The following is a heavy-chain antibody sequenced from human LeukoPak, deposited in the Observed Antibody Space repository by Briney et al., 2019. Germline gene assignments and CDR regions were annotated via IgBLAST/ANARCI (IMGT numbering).Heavy chain of an antibody. CDR2: ISGSGGST. Sequence: GSLRLSCAASGFIFSSYGMSWVRQAPGKRLEWVSAISGSGGSTYYADSVKGRFTISRDNSKNTLYLQMNSLRAENTAVYYCAKMYYYDSSGNNWFDPWGQGTLVTVSS. J-gene: IGHJ5*02. V-gene: IGHV3-23*01. CDR1: GFIFSSYG. CDR3: AKMYYYDSSGNNWFDP. D-gene: IGHD3-22*01.